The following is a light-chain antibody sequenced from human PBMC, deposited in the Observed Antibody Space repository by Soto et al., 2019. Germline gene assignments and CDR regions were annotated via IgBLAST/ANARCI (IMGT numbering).Light chain of an antibody. Sequence: EVVLTQSPATLSLSPGEGATLSCRASQSIGNYLAWYQQKPGQAPRLLIYATSNRATGIPARFSGSGSGTDFTLTISSLEPDDVATYYCQQYNTYLSFGQGTKVEIK. CDR2: ATS. J-gene: IGKJ1*01. V-gene: IGKV3-11*01. CDR1: QSIGNY. CDR3: QQYNTYLS.